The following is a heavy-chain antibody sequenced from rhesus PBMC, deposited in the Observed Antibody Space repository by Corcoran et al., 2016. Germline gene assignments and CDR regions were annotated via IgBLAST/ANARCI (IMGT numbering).Heavy chain of an antibody. D-gene: IGHD7-45*01. J-gene: IGHJ4*01. CDR1: GYTFTSSY. V-gene: IGHV1S9*01. Sequence: QVQLVQSGSEVKKPGASVKLSCKPSGYTFTSSYINWVRQAPRQVLEWLGWTNPTNDNTAYAQKFQGRVTMTRDTSTSTAYMELSSLRSEDTAVYYCTRARFTNHFDYWGQGVLVTVSS. CDR3: TRARFTNHFDY. CDR2: TNPTNDNT.